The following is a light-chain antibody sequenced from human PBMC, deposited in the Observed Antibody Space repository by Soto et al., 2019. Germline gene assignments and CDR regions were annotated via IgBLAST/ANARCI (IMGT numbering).Light chain of an antibody. J-gene: IGKJ2*01. CDR2: AAS. CDR1: QSISSY. V-gene: IGKV1-39*01. CDR3: QQSYSIPVT. Sequence: DIQMTQSPSSLSASVGDRVTITCRASQSISSYLNWYQQKPGKAPKLLIYAASSLQSGVPSRFSGSRSGTDFTLTINSLQPEDFATYYCQQSYSIPVTFGQGTKVDIK.